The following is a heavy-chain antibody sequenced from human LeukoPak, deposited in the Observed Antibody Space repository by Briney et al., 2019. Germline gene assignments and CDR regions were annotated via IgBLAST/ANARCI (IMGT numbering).Heavy chain of an antibody. D-gene: IGHD3-3*01. CDR2: INPNSGGT. CDR1: GYTFTGYY. J-gene: IGHJ5*02. Sequence: ASVKVSCKASGYTFTGYYMHWVRQAPGQGLEWMGWINPNSGGTNYAQKFQGRVTMTRDTSISTAYMELSSLRSEDTAVYYCARELNDFWSGYYPFDPWGQGTLVTVSS. CDR3: ARELNDFWSGYYPFDP. V-gene: IGHV1-2*02.